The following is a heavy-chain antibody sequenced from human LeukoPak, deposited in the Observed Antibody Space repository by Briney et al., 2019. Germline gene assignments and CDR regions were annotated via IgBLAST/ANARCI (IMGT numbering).Heavy chain of an antibody. CDR2: ISYDGSNK. D-gene: IGHD6-13*01. V-gene: IGHV3-30*04. CDR1: GFTFSSYA. CDR3: ATSRRYSTHDHFDY. J-gene: IGHJ4*02. Sequence: GGSLRLSCAASGFTFSSYAMHWVRQAPGKGLEWVAVISYDGSNKYYADSVKGRFTISRDNSKNTLYLQMNSLRAEDTAVYYCATSRRYSTHDHFDYWGQGTLVTVSS.